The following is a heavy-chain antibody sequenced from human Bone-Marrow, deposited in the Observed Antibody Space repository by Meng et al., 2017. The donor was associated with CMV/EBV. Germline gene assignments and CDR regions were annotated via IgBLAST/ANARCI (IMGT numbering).Heavy chain of an antibody. Sequence: SETLSLTCAVYGGSFNGYYWTWVRQPPGKGLEWIGEINHTGSTNFNASLKSRLSMSVDRSKNQFSLKLRSVTAADTAVYYCARFISYYDFWSGYYKRDWFDPWGQGTLVTVSS. J-gene: IGHJ5*02. CDR2: INHTGST. CDR3: ARFISYYDFWSGYYKRDWFDP. V-gene: IGHV4-34*10. CDR1: GGSFNGYY. D-gene: IGHD3-3*01.